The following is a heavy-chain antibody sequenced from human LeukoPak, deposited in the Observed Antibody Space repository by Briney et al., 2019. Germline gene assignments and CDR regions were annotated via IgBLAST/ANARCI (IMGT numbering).Heavy chain of an antibody. V-gene: IGHV3-23*01. D-gene: IGHD2-21*02. CDR2: ISGSGGST. J-gene: IGHJ4*02. CDR1: GFTFSSYA. CDR3: VRGAYCGGDCYSPPHFDY. Sequence: GGSLRLSCAASGFTFSSYAMSWVRQAPGKGLEWVSAISGSGGSTYYADSVKGRFTISRDNSKNTLYLQMNSLRAEDTAVYYCVRGAYCGGDCYSPPHFDYWGQGTLVTVSS.